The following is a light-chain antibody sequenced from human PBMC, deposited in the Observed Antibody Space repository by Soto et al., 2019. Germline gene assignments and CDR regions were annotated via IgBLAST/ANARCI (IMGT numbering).Light chain of an antibody. J-gene: IGLJ2*01. Sequence: QSALTQPASVSGSPGQSITIPCTGTSSDVGGYNYVSWHQQHPGKTPTLMIYDVSNRPSGVSNRFSGSRSGNTASLTISGLQAEDEADYYCSSYTSSSTVVFGGGTKLTVL. CDR1: SSDVGGYNY. V-gene: IGLV2-14*01. CDR2: DVS. CDR3: SSYTSSSTVV.